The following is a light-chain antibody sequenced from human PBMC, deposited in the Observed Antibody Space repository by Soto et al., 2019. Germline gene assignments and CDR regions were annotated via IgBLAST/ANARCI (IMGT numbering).Light chain of an antibody. CDR2: EAS. CDR3: QQYENLPIT. V-gene: IGKV1-5*01. CDR1: QSVSRW. J-gene: IGKJ5*01. Sequence: DIQINQSPTSLSASVGDRATISCRASQSVSRWLTWYQQKTGKAPQILIYEASSMASGVPSRFRGSGSGTEFTLTIGGLQPDGFETYYCQQYENLPITFGQGTRLEIK.